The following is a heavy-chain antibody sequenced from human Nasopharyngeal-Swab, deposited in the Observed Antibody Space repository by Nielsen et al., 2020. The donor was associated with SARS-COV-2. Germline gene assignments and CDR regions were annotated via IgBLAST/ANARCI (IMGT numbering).Heavy chain of an antibody. V-gene: IGHV3-30*18. D-gene: IGHD6-13*01. J-gene: IGHJ4*02. Sequence: PGKGLEWVAVISYDGSNKYYADSVKGRFTISRDNSKNTLYLQMNSLRAEDTAVYYCAKGLRSSSWYEDYWGQGTQVTVSS. CDR3: AKGLRSSSWYEDY. CDR2: ISYDGSNK.